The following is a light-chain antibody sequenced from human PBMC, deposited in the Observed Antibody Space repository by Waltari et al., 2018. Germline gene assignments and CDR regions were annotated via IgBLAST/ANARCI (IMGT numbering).Light chain of an antibody. CDR3: QQSDTFFALT. CDR1: QNINIF. Sequence: DIQMTQSPSSLSASVGDRVTIPCRASQNINIFLSWYQQRPGRAPRLLIYAASSLHSGVPSRFSGSGSGTDFTLTIASLQPEDFATYYCQQSDTFFALTFGGGTKVEI. V-gene: IGKV1-39*01. J-gene: IGKJ4*01. CDR2: AAS.